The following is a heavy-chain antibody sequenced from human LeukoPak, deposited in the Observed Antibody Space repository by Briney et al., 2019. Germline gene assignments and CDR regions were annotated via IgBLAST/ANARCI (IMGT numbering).Heavy chain of an antibody. J-gene: IGHJ3*02. CDR1: GGSISSSSYY. Sequence: SETLSLTCTVSGGSISSSSYYWGWIRQPPGKGLEWIGSIYYSGSTYYNPSLKSRVTISVDTSKNQFSLKLSSVTAADTAVYYCARVESERPFRNAFDIWGQGTMVTVSS. V-gene: IGHV4-39*01. CDR3: ARVESERPFRNAFDI. D-gene: IGHD1-14*01. CDR2: IYYSGST.